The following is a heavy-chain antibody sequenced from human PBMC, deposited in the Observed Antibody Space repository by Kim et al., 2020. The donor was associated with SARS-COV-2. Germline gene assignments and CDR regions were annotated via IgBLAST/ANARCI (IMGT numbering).Heavy chain of an antibody. D-gene: IGHD6-13*01. CDR1: GYTFTSYY. CDR2: INPSGGST. J-gene: IGHJ6*02. CDR3: ARVGSSWYPLDPYYYGMDV. V-gene: IGHV1-46*01. Sequence: ASVKVSCKASGYTFTSYYMHWVRQAPGQGLEWMGIINPSGGSTSYAQKFQGRVTMTRDTSTSTVYMELSSLRSEDTAVYYCARVGSSWYPLDPYYYGMDVWGQGTTVTVSS.